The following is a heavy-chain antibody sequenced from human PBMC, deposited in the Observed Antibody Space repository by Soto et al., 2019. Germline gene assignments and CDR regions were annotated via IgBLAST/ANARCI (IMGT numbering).Heavy chain of an antibody. Sequence: GASVKVSCKASGGTFSSYAISWVRQAPGQGLEWMGGIIPIFGTANYAQKFQGRVTITADKSTSTAYMELSSLRSEDTAVYYCAREVVVVVAATRYYYYYGMDVWGQGTTVTVSS. CDR1: GGTFSSYA. CDR2: IIPIFGTA. V-gene: IGHV1-69*06. J-gene: IGHJ6*02. CDR3: AREVVVVVAATRYYYYYGMDV. D-gene: IGHD2-15*01.